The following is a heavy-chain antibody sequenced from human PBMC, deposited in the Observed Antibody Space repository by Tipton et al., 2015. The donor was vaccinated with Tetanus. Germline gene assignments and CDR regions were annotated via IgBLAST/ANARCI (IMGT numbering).Heavy chain of an antibody. Sequence: TLSLTCTVSGGSLSSLLWTWTRLSPGKGLEWIGYIDHSGNTNYNPSLRIRVTMSLDTSKNQFSLKLTSVTAADTAVYYCARIYDFWSGYYSDHWGQGTLVTVSS. CDR1: GGSLSSLL. CDR2: IDHSGNT. D-gene: IGHD3-3*01. V-gene: IGHV4-59*08. CDR3: ARIYDFWSGYYSDH. J-gene: IGHJ4*02.